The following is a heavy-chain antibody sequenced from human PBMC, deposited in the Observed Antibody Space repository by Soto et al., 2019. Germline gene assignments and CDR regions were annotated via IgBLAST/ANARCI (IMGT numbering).Heavy chain of an antibody. D-gene: IGHD6-13*01. CDR3: AHRLPGPSGYDV. CDR1: GFSLTSGVVG. CDR2: IYWNDEQ. Sequence: QITLKESGPTLVKPTQTLTLTCTFSGFSLTSGVVGVGWIRQPPGEALEWLALIYWNDEQYYNPSLRNRLTITRDTSKNQVVLTMTNMDPVDTATYYCAHRLPGPSGYDVWGQGTTVPVSS. V-gene: IGHV2-5*01. J-gene: IGHJ6*02.